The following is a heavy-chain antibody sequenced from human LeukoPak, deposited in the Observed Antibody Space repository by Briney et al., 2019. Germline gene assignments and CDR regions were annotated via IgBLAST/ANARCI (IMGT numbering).Heavy chain of an antibody. V-gene: IGHV3-53*01. CDR1: GFTFSNAW. CDR3: ARVGTVDYDILTGYYRAFDY. CDR2: IYSGGST. J-gene: IGHJ4*02. D-gene: IGHD3-9*01. Sequence: GGSLRLSCAASGFTFSNAWMSWVRQAPGKGLEWVSVIYSGGSTYYADSVKGRFTISRDNSKNTLYLQMNSLRAEDTAVYYCARVGTVDYDILTGYYRAFDYWGQGTLVTVSS.